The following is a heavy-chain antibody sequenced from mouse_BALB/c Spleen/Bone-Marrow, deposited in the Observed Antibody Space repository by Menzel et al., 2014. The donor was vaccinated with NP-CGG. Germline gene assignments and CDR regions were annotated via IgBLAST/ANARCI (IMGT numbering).Heavy chain of an antibody. CDR1: GFTFSSFG. CDR2: ISSGSSTI. CDR3: ARGGNFAWFAD. J-gene: IGHJ3*01. Sequence: EVKLQESGGGLVQPGGSRKLSCAASGFTFSSFGMHWVRQAPEKGLEWVAYISSGSSTIYYADTVKGRFTISRDNPKNTLFLQMTSLRSEDTAMYYCARGGNFAWFADWGQGTLVTGSA. D-gene: IGHD2-1*01. V-gene: IGHV5-17*02.